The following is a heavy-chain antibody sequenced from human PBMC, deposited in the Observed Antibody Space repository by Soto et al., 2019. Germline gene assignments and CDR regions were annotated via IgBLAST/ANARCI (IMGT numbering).Heavy chain of an antibody. D-gene: IGHD5-12*01. J-gene: IGHJ5*02. CDR1: GFSFSNYW. V-gene: IGHV3-7*04. CDR2: IKPDGSEK. CDR3: AGVAISWLDP. Sequence: GVSLRFSCAASGFSFSNYWMTWVRQAPGKGLEWVANIKPDGSEKYYVDSVKGRFTISRDNAKNSLFLQMNTLRADDTAVYYCAGVAISWLDPWGQGTLVTVSS.